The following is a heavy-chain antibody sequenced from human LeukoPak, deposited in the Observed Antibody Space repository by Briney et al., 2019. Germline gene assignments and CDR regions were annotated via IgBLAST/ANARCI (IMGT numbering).Heavy chain of an antibody. CDR2: ITPNLAIT. D-gene: IGHD2-2*01. Sequence: ASVKVFCKASGGTFSSYSISWVRQAPGQGPEWLGRITPNLAITDYAQKFRGRVTLTADKSKSTVYMELGSLTSEDTAAYYCARDSALRCSSTSCYFDYWGQGTLVTVSS. J-gene: IGHJ4*02. CDR3: ARDSALRCSSTSCYFDY. V-gene: IGHV1-69*04. CDR1: GGTFSSYS.